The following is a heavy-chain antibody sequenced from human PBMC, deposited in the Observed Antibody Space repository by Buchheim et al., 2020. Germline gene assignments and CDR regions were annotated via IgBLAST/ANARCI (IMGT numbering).Heavy chain of an antibody. CDR2: IKSKTDGWTT. V-gene: IGHV3-15*01. CDR3: TTGTWIQLWLADY. CDR1: GFTFSNAC. Sequence: EVHLVESGGGLVEPGGSLRLSCAASGFTFSNACMSWVRQAPGKGLEWVGHIKSKTDGWTTDFAAPVKGRFTISRDDSKKTLYLQMNGLKTEDTAVYYCTTGTWIQLWLADYWGQGTL. D-gene: IGHD5-18*01. J-gene: IGHJ4*02.